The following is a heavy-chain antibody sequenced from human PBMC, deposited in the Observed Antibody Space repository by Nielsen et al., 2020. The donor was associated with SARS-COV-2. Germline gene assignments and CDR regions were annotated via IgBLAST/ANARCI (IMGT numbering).Heavy chain of an antibody. D-gene: IGHD2-2*01. V-gene: IGHV3-30-3*01. J-gene: IGHJ5*02. Sequence: GESLKISCAASGFTFSSYAMHWVRQAPGKGLEWVAVISYDGSNKYYADSVKGRFTISRDNAKNSLYLQMNSLRAEDTAVYYCARERPHYAPWGQGTLVTVSS. CDR2: ISYDGSNK. CDR1: GFTFSSYA. CDR3: ARERPHYAP.